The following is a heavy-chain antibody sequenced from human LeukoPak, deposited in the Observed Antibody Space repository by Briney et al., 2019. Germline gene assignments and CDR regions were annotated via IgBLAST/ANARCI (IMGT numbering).Heavy chain of an antibody. Sequence: GALRLSCAASGFTFSDYYMSWIRQAPGKGLEWVSYISSSGSTIYYADSVKGRFTISRDNAKDSLYLQMNSLRAEDTAVYYCATYINWVAGDVWGQGTTVTVSS. V-gene: IGHV3-11*04. D-gene: IGHD1-1*01. CDR3: ATYINWVAGDV. CDR2: ISSSGSTI. J-gene: IGHJ6*02. CDR1: GFTFSDYY.